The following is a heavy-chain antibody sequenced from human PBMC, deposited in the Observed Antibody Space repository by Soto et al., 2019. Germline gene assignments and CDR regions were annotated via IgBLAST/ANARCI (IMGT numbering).Heavy chain of an antibody. Sequence: ASVKVSCKASGYTFTGYYMHWVRQAPGQGLEWMGWISAYNGNTNYAQKLQGRVTMTTDTSTSTAYMELRSLRSDDTAVYYCARDETLRRHGFAFDIWGQGTMVTVSS. CDR1: GYTFTGYY. CDR3: ARDETLRRHGFAFDI. J-gene: IGHJ3*02. D-gene: IGHD4-17*01. CDR2: ISAYNGNT. V-gene: IGHV1-18*04.